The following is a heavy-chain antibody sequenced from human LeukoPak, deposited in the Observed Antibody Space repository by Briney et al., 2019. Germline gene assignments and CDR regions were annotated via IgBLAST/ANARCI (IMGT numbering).Heavy chain of an antibody. J-gene: IGHJ4*02. CDR3: AREYSSSSGFDY. Sequence: PGGTLRLSCAASGFTFDDYGMSWVRQAPGKGLEWVSGINWNGGSTGYADSVKGRFTITRDNAKNSLYLQMNSLRAEDTALYYCAREYSSSSGFDYWGQGTLVTASS. CDR2: INWNGGST. D-gene: IGHD6-6*01. V-gene: IGHV3-20*04. CDR1: GFTFDDYG.